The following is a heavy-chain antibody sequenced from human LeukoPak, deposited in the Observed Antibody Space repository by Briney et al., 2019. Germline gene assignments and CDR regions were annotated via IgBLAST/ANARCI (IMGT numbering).Heavy chain of an antibody. J-gene: IGHJ4*02. CDR1: GGSVSSGSYY. V-gene: IGHV4-61*01. Sequence: SETLSLTCTVSGGSVSSGSYYWSWIRQPPGKGLEWIGYIYYGGSTNYNPSLKSRVTMSLDPSKNQFSLKLNSVTAADTAVYYCARTQSQSGSYRYYFAYWGQGTLVTVSS. CDR3: ARTQSQSGSYRYYFAY. D-gene: IGHD1-26*01. CDR2: IYYGGST.